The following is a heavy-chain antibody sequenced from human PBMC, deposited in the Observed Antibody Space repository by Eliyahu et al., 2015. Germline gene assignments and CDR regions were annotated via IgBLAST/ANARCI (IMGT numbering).Heavy chain of an antibody. CDR3: ARTGSTTGTFFDY. CDR2: IYYRGST. Sequence: QVQLQESGPGLVKPSDTLSLTCAVSXYSXSSSNWWGWIRQPPGKGLEWIGYIYYRGSTYYNPSLKSRVTMSVDTSKNQFSLKLSSVTAVDTAVYYCARTGSTTGTFFDYWGQGTLVTVSS. J-gene: IGHJ4*02. D-gene: IGHD1-1*01. CDR1: XYSXSSSNW. V-gene: IGHV4-28*01.